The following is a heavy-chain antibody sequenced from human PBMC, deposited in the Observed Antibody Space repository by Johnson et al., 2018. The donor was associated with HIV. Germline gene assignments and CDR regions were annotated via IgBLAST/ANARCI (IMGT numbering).Heavy chain of an antibody. CDR3: AKDVGNYWPNAFDI. J-gene: IGHJ3*02. CDR1: GFAFRDYY. D-gene: IGHD3-22*01. V-gene: IGHV3-66*01. CDR2: IYSGGST. Sequence: VQLVESGGGLVKPGGSMRLSCGASGFAFRDYYMNWMRQAPGKGLEWVSVIYSGGSTYYADSVKGRFTISRDTSKNTLYLQMNSLRAEDTAVYYCAKDVGNYWPNAFDIWGQGTTVTVSS.